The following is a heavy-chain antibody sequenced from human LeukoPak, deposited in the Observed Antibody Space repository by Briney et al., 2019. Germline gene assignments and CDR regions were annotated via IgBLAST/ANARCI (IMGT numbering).Heavy chain of an antibody. D-gene: IGHD3-22*01. CDR3: ARGYDSSGYYLIGY. Sequence: NPSETLSLTCTVSGGSISSSIYYWGWIRQPPGKGLEWIGSIQYSGSTFYNPSLKSRVTISVGTSKNQFSLKLSSVTAADTAVYYCARGYDSSGYYLIGYWGQGTLVTVSS. J-gene: IGHJ4*02. CDR1: GGSISSSIYY. CDR2: IQYSGST. V-gene: IGHV4-39*07.